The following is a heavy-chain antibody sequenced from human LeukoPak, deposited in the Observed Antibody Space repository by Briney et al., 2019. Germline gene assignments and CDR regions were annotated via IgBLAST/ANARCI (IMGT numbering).Heavy chain of an antibody. D-gene: IGHD2-21*01. CDR1: GGSISSYY. CDR2: IFTGGWT. CDR3: ATSHDVKTAPYDL. Sequence: PSETLSLTCTVSGGSISSYYWSWVRQSPGKGLEWIGYIFTGGWTDYNPSLKSRVTMSVDTSKNQLSMELRFLTAADTAVYYCATSHDVKTAPYDLWGQGTPVTVSS. V-gene: IGHV4-4*09. J-gene: IGHJ5*02.